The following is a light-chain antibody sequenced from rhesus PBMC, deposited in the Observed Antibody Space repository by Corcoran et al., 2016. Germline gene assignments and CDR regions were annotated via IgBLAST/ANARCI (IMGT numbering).Light chain of an antibody. CDR1: QGINNW. CDR3: QQHDHSPFT. J-gene: IGKJ3*01. V-gene: IGKV1-69*01. Sequence: DIQMTQSPSSLSASVGDRVTITCRASQGINNWLAWYQQRPGKAPKLLIYRSSNLETGVPSRFSGSGSGTDFTLTIRSLQPEDIATYYCQQHDHSPFTFGPGTKLDFK. CDR2: RSS.